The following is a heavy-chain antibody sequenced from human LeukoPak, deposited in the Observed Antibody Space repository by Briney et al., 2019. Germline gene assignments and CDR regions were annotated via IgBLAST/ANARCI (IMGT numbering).Heavy chain of an antibody. J-gene: IGHJ4*02. V-gene: IGHV3-48*02. Sequence: GRSLRLSCAASGFTFSSYNMNWVRQAPGKGLEWISYISSSPTTIYYADSVKGRFPISRDNAKNSLYLQMNSLSEEDTAVYYCARERYRSPFGYWGQGTLVTVSS. CDR1: GFTFSSYN. D-gene: IGHD1-14*01. CDR2: ISSSPTTI. CDR3: ARERYRSPFGY.